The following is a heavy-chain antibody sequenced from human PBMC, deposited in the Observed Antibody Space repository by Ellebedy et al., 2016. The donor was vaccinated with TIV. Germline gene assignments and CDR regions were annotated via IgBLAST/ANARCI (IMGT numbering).Heavy chain of an antibody. CDR3: ARDLRYNWNYLYY. V-gene: IGHV3-11*01. CDR2: ISSSGSTI. Sequence: GESLKISXAASGFTFSDYYMSWIRQAPGKGLEWVSYISSSGSTIYYADSVKGRFTISRDNAKNSLYLQMNSLRAEDTAVYYCARDLRYNWNYLYYWGQGTLVTVSS. CDR1: GFTFSDYY. D-gene: IGHD1-20*01. J-gene: IGHJ4*02.